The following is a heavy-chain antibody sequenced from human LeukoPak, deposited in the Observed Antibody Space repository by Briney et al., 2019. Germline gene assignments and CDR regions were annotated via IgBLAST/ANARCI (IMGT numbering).Heavy chain of an antibody. CDR3: ARAPQLPARWFDP. D-gene: IGHD2-2*01. V-gene: IGHV4-34*01. Sequence: PSETLSLTCAVYGGSFSGYYWSWIRQPPGKGLEWIGEINYSGSTNYNPSLKSRVTISVDTSKNQFSLKLSSVTAADTAVYYCARAPQLPARWFDPWGQGTLVTVSS. CDR2: INYSGST. CDR1: GGSFSGYY. J-gene: IGHJ5*02.